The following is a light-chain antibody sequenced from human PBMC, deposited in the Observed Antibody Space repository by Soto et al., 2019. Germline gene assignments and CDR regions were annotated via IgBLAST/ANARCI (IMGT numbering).Light chain of an antibody. V-gene: IGKV2D-29*01. CDR2: EVS. CDR1: QSLLHSDGKTY. CDR3: MQALQTPNA. J-gene: IGKJ5*01. Sequence: DFVMTQTQLSLSVTPGQPASISCKPSQSLLHSDGKTYLYWYLQRPGQPPQLLIYEVSNRFSGVPDRFNGSGSGTDFTLKISRVEAEDVGLYYCMQALQTPNAFGQGTRLENK.